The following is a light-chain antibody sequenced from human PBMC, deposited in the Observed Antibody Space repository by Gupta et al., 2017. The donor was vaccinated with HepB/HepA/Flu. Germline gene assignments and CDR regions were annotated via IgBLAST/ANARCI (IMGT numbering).Light chain of an antibody. V-gene: IGLV1-51*02. J-gene: IGLJ1*01. CDR3: GTWDSSLSAEV. Sequence: QSVLTQPPSVSAAPGQKVTISCSGSSSNIGINYVSWYQQFPGTAPKLLIYENDKRPSGIPDRFSGSKSGTSATLGITGLQTGDEADYYCGTWDSSLSAEVFGTGTKVTV. CDR2: END. CDR1: SSNIGINY.